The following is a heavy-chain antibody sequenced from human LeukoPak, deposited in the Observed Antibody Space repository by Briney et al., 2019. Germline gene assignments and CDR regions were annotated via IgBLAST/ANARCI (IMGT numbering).Heavy chain of an antibody. CDR1: GYTFTSYG. J-gene: IGHJ6*03. CDR2: ISAYNGNT. Sequence: ASVKVSCKASGYTFTSYGISWVRQAPGQGLEWMGWISAYNGNTNYAQKLQGRVTMTTDTSTSTAYMELRGLRSDDTAVYYCARIYYYYYYMDVWGKGTTVTVSS. V-gene: IGHV1-18*01. CDR3: ARIYYYYYYMDV.